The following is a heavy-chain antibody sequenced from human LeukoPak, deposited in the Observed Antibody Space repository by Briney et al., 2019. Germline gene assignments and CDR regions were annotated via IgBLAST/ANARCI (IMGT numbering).Heavy chain of an antibody. CDR3: ARQRQQLVPGAFDI. CDR2: INHSGST. Sequence: SETLSLTCAVYGGSFSGYYWSWIRQPPGKGLEWIGEINHSGSTNYNPSLKSRVTISVDTSKNQFSLKLSSVTAADTAVYYCARQRQQLVPGAFDIWGQGTMVTVSS. J-gene: IGHJ3*02. V-gene: IGHV4-34*01. CDR1: GGSFSGYY. D-gene: IGHD6-13*01.